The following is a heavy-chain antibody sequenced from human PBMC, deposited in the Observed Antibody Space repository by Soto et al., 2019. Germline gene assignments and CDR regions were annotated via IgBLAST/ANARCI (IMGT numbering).Heavy chain of an antibody. CDR1: GFTFSDYY. D-gene: IGHD1-1*01. J-gene: IGHJ5*02. CDR3: AKTTHPPTPPP. CDR2: ISSSDNII. V-gene: IGHV3-11*01. Sequence: GGSLRLSCAASGFTFSDYYISWIRQAPGKGLEWISYISSSDNIIYYADSVKGRFTISRDNSNYTLYLQMNSLTVDDTAIYFCAKTTHPPTPPPWGQGALVTVSS.